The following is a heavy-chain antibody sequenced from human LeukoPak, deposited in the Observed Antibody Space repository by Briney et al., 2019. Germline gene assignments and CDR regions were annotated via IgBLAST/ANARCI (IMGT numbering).Heavy chain of an antibody. CDR2: ISRGDCAT. Sequence: RGASMQISCTGSGSCFTCYWNGWVRPLAGKGVEWRVIISRGDCATYSSPSFHGQVTISADKSISTAYLQWSSLKATDTAMYYCARLLSSGPLGYYYYGMDVWGQGTTVTVSS. V-gene: IGHV5-51*01. J-gene: IGHJ6*02. CDR1: GSCFTCYW. CDR3: ARLLSSGPLGYYYYGMDV. D-gene: IGHD6-19*01.